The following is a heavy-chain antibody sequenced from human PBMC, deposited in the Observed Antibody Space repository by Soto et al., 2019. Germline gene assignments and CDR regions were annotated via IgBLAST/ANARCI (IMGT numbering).Heavy chain of an antibody. CDR2: IYWDDDK. V-gene: IGHV2-5*02. CDR1: GFSLRTSGLG. J-gene: IGHJ4*02. Sequence: QITLKESGPTLVKPTQTLTLTCRFSGFSLRTSGLGVGWIRQPPGKALEWLALIYWDDDKRYSPSLETRLTITKDASKNQVVLSMAIMYPVDTATYFGAHSIALRLFDYWGQGIVVTVSS. D-gene: IGHD2-15*01. CDR3: AHSIALRLFDY.